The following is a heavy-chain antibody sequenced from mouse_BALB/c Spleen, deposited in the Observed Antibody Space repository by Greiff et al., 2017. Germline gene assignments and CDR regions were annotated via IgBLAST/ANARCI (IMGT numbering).Heavy chain of an antibody. V-gene: IGHV5-6-3*01. CDR1: GFTFSSYG. D-gene: IGHD1-1*01. CDR2: INSNGGST. Sequence: VQLKESGGGLVQPGGSRKLSCAASGFTFSSYGMSWVRQTPDKRLELVATINSNGGSTYYPDSVKGRFTISRDNAKNTLYLQMSSLKSEDTAMYYCARGGYGSSHWYFDVWGAGTTVTVSS. CDR3: ARGGYGSSHWYFDV. J-gene: IGHJ1*01.